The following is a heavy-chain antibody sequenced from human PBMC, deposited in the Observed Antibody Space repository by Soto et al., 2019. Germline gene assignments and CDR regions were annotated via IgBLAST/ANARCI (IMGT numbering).Heavy chain of an antibody. Sequence: KMFGESLKISCKGSGYSFAGYWITWVRQKPGKGLEWMGRIDPRDSQTYYSPSFRGHVTISVTKSITTVFLQWSSLRASDTAMYYCARQIYDSDTGPNFQYYFDSWGQGTPVTVSS. CDR2: IDPRDSQT. D-gene: IGHD3-22*01. CDR1: GYSFAGYW. V-gene: IGHV5-10-1*01. J-gene: IGHJ4*02. CDR3: ARQIYDSDTGPNFQYYFDS.